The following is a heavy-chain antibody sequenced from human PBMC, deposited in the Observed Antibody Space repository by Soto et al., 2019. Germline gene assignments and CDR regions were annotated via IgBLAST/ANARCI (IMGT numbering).Heavy chain of an antibody. V-gene: IGHV4-59*01. CDR2: LHYGGTT. CDR1: GGSISSYY. Sequence: PSETLSLTCTVSGGSISSYYWSWIRQPPGKGLDWIGYLHYGGTTNYNPSLKSRVSISVDTSKNQFSLKLTSVTAADTAVYYCARGAGSFYYYGMDVWGQGTTVTVSS. D-gene: IGHD6-13*01. J-gene: IGHJ6*02. CDR3: ARGAGSFYYYGMDV.